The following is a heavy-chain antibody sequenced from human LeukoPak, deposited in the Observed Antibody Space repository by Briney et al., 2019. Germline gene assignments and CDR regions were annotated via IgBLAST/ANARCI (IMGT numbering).Heavy chain of an antibody. CDR1: GYTFSRHY. J-gene: IGHJ5*02. V-gene: IGHV1-46*01. Sequence: GASVKVSCKTSGYTFSRHYIHWVRQAPGQGLEWMGIINPSGGSTSYAQKFQGRVTMTRDTSTSTVYMELSSLRSEDTAVYYCARGPRRVLRFLEWLSTLNWFDPWGQGTLVTVSS. D-gene: IGHD3-3*01. CDR3: ARGPRRVLRFLEWLSTLNWFDP. CDR2: INPSGGST.